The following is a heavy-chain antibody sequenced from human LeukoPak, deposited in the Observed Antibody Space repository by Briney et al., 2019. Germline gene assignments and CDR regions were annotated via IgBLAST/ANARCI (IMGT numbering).Heavy chain of an antibody. V-gene: IGHV1-69*01. CDR2: IIPIFGTA. Sequence: SVKVSCKASGGTFSSYAISWVRQAPGQGLEWMGGIIPIFGTANYAQKFQGRVTITADESTSTAYMELSSLRSEDTAVYYCARSHEAWSSGPYGSGSYFHGSNWFDPWGQGTLVTVSS. J-gene: IGHJ5*02. D-gene: IGHD3-10*01. CDR1: GGTFSSYA. CDR3: ARSHEAWSSGPYGSGSYFHGSNWFDP.